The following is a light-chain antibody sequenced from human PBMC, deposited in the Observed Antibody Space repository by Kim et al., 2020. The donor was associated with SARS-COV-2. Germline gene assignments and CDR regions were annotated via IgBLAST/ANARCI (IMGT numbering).Light chain of an antibody. J-gene: IGKJ5*01. Sequence: VVRQSPATLSLSPGERATLSCRASQSFATYLAWYQQKPGQAPRLLIYDASKRATGIPARFRGSGSGTDFTLTIGTLEPEDSAVYYCQQRGNFGQGTRLEIK. CDR2: DAS. CDR3: QQRGN. V-gene: IGKV3-11*01. CDR1: QSFATY.